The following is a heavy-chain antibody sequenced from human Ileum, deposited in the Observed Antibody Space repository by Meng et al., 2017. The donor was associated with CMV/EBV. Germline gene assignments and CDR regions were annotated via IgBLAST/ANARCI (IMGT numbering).Heavy chain of an antibody. J-gene: IGHJ4*02. V-gene: IGHV3-74*01. Sequence: GSGFTCRRYGIGWGREGTGERLERVRSISNDDTKRRDAESVEGRITISRDNAKNTVYVEMDSLQPENTDVYYSARGGAKSPRTYDLWGQGTLVTVSS. CDR2: ISNDDTKR. CDR1: GFTCRRYG. CDR3: ARGGAKSPRTYDL. D-gene: IGHD3-16*01.